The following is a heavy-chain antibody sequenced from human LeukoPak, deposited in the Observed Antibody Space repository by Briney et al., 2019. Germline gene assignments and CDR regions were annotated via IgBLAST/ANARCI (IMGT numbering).Heavy chain of an antibody. CDR1: GGTFSSYA. Sequence: SVKVSCKASGGTFSSYAISWVRQAPGQGLEWMGGIIPIFGTANYAQKFQGRVTITTDESTSTAYMELSSLRSEDTAVYYCARVYCCGGSCYSAFDIWGQGTMVTVSS. CDR2: IIPIFGTA. D-gene: IGHD2-15*01. V-gene: IGHV1-69*05. J-gene: IGHJ3*02. CDR3: ARVYCCGGSCYSAFDI.